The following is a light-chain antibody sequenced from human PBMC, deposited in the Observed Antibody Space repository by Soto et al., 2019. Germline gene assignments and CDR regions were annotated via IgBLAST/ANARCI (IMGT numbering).Light chain of an antibody. CDR3: QQLNGYVALT. Sequence: DIQLTQSPSFLSASVGDRVTITCRASQGISTYLAWYQQKPGKAPKLLIYDASTLQSGVPSRFSGSGSGTEFTLTISSLQPDDLATYYCQQLNGYVALTFGGGTKVELK. V-gene: IGKV1-9*01. CDR2: DAS. CDR1: QGISTY. J-gene: IGKJ4*01.